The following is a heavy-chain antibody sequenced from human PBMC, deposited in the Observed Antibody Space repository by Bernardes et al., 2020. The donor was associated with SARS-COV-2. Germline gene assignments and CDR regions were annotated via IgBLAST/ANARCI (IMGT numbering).Heavy chain of an antibody. CDR2: ISPKSGAT. CDR3: ARTFYYDRGGDSLFDL. Sequence: VKVSCTSSGYTFSDYYTHWLRQAPGQGLEWMGWISPKSGATNHAQKFQGRVTMTRDTSISTDYMELSSLRSDDTAVYYCARTFYYDRGGDSLFDLWGQGTPVTVSS. D-gene: IGHD2-21*01. CDR1: GYTFSDYY. V-gene: IGHV1-2*02. J-gene: IGHJ4*02.